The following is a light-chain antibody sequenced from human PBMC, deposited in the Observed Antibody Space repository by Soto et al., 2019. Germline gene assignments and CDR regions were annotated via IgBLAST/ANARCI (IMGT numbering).Light chain of an antibody. Sequence: EIVMTQSPATLSVSPGERATLSCRASQSVSSKLAWYQQKPGQAPRLLIYGASTRATGIPARFSGSGSGTEFTLTISSLQYEEFAAYYCQQDNNWPLTFGGGTKVEIK. V-gene: IGKV3-15*01. J-gene: IGKJ4*01. CDR2: GAS. CDR3: QQDNNWPLT. CDR1: QSVSSK.